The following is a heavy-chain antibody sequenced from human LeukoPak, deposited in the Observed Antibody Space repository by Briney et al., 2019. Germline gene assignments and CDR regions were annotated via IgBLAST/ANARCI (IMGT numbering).Heavy chain of an antibody. Sequence: GGSLRLSCAASGFTFSNYVVHWVRQAPGKGLEYVSAINNNGDNTYYTDSVKGRFTISRDNSKNTLYLQMGSLRAEDMAVYYCARVADSRDWYYFDYWGQGTLATVST. V-gene: IGHV3-64*02. D-gene: IGHD6-19*01. J-gene: IGHJ4*02. CDR1: GFTFSNYV. CDR2: INNNGDNT. CDR3: ARVADSRDWYYFDY.